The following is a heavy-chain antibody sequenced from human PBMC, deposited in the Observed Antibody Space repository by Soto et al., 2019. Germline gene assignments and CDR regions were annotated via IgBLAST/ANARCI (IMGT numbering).Heavy chain of an antibody. CDR3: TTDQFLVIFHY. Sequence: GGSVRLSRVVSRFYFNHACMTWVRKAPGKGLEWVGRIRSKSDGGRTDYAAPVKGRFTISRDDSRNTLFLQMNSLRTEDTAMYYCTTDQFLVIFHYWGQGARVSVAS. D-gene: IGHD2-21*01. CDR2: IRSKSDGGRT. J-gene: IGHJ4*02. CDR1: RFYFNHAC. V-gene: IGHV3-15*01.